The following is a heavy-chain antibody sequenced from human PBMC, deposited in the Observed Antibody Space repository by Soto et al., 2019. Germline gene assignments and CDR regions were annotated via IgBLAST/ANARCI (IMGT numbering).Heavy chain of an antibody. D-gene: IGHD3-10*01. CDR3: ARAPYYGSVLNLGFGEFRPGYFDY. CDR1: GGSISSSNW. V-gene: IGHV4-4*02. Sequence: SETLSLTCAVSGGSISSSNWWSWVRQPPGKGLEWIGEIYHSGSTNYNPSLKSRVTISVDKSKNQFSLKLSSVTAADTAVYYCARAPYYGSVLNLGFGEFRPGYFDYWGQGTLVTVSS. CDR2: IYHSGST. J-gene: IGHJ4*02.